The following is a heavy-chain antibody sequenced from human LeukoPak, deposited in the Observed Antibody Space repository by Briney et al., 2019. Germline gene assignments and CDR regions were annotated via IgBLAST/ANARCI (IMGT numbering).Heavy chain of an antibody. CDR3: ARDVGGIAVAGERTDYYYYYMDV. Sequence: ASVKVSCKASGYTFASYYMHWVRQAPGQGLEWMGIINPSGGSTSYAQKFQGRVTMTRDMSTSTVYMELSSLRSEDTAVYYCARDVGGIAVAGERTDYYYYYMDVWGKGTTVTVSS. CDR2: INPSGGST. D-gene: IGHD6-19*01. CDR1: GYTFASYY. V-gene: IGHV1-46*01. J-gene: IGHJ6*03.